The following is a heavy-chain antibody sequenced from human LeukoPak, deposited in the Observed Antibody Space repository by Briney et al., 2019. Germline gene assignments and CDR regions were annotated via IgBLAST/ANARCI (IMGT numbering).Heavy chain of an antibody. CDR2: IYYSGST. J-gene: IGHJ3*02. CDR1: GGSISSYY. D-gene: IGHD3-9*01. V-gene: IGHV4-59*01. Sequence: SETLSLTCTVSGGSISSYYWSWIRQPPGKGLEWIGYIYYSGSTNYNPSLKSRVTISVDTSKNQFPLKLSSVTAADTAVYYCARDIRVLRYFDWSPRPDAFDIWGQGTMVTVSS. CDR3: ARDIRVLRYFDWSPRPDAFDI.